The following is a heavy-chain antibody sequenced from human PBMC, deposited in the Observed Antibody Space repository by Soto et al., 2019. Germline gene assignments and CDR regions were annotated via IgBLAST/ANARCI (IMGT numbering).Heavy chain of an antibody. J-gene: IGHJ5*02. CDR1: GVSISSILYY. CDR3: ARHARVSIVVDWFDX. Sequence: SETLSLTFSVSGVSISSILYYWGWIRQPPGKGLELIGRVYYTGSAYCSPSLKSRVTLSVDTSNNDFSLRLTSVTAADTAVYYCARHARVSIVVDWFDXWGPGTLLTVSX. D-gene: IGHD3-16*02. V-gene: IGHV4-39*01. CDR2: VYYTGSA.